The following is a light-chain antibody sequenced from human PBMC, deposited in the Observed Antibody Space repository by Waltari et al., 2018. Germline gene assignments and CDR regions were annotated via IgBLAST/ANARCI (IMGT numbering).Light chain of an antibody. CDR3: GSWDSSLGIGV. CDR2: EDN. J-gene: IGLJ3*02. CDR1: TPNIGNNY. Sequence: QSVLTQAPSVSAAPGQTVTISCSGTTPNIGNNYVSWYQQLPGAAPKIVIYEDNRRPSGMPDRFSGSNSGASATLGITGLQTGDEADYYCGSWDSSLGIGVLGGGTRLTVL. V-gene: IGLV1-51*01.